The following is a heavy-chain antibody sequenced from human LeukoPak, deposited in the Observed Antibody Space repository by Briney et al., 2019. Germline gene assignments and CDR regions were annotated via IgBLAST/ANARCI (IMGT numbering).Heavy chain of an antibody. J-gene: IGHJ6*04. D-gene: IGHD6-13*01. CDR2: INPNSGGT. V-gene: IGHV1-2*04. Sequence: ASVKVSCKASGYTFTGYYMHWVRQAPGQRLEGMGWINPNSGGTNYAQTFQGWVTMTRDTSISTAYMELSRLRSDDTAVYYCARGKIAAAGTKYYGMDVWGKGTTGTVSS. CDR1: GYTFTGYY. CDR3: ARGKIAAAGTKYYGMDV.